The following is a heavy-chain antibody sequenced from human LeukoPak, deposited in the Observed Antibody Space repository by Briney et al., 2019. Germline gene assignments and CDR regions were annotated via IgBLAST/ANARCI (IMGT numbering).Heavy chain of an antibody. CDR3: ARVVGVRGYDYGMDV. CDR1: GGSISSGGYS. Sequence: SQTLSLTCAVSGGSISSGGYSWSWIRQPPGKGLEWIGYIYHSGSTYYNPSLKSRVTISVDGSKNQFSLKLSSVTAADTAVYYCARVVGVRGYDYGMDVWGQGTTVTVSS. D-gene: IGHD3-10*01. V-gene: IGHV4-30-2*01. J-gene: IGHJ6*02. CDR2: IYHSGST.